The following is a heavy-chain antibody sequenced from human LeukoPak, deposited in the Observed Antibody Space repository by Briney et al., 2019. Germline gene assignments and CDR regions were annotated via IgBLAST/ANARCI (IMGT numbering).Heavy chain of an antibody. CDR2: IYTSGST. CDR1: GGSISSGSYY. J-gene: IGHJ4*02. CDR3: ARGPVVVRAFDY. Sequence: KPSQTLSLTCTVSGGSISSGSYYWSWIRQPAGKGLEWIGRIYTSGSTNYNPSLKSRVTISVDTSKNQFSLKLSSVTAADTAVYYCARGPVVVRAFDYWGQGTLVTVSS. V-gene: IGHV4-61*02. D-gene: IGHD3-22*01.